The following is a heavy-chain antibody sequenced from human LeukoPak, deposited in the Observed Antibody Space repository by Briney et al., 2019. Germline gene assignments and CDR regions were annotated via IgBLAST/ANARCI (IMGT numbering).Heavy chain of an antibody. CDR2: IHQDGGQK. CDR1: GFTFSSYW. J-gene: IGHJ4*02. V-gene: IGHV3-7*01. Sequence: QTGGSLRLSCAASGFTFSSYWMSWVRQAPGKGLEWVANIHQDGGQKFYVDSVEGRFTISRDNAKDSVYLHMNSLRADDTAVYYCARGNSFDYWGQGNLVTVSS. CDR3: ARGNSFDY. D-gene: IGHD1-1*01.